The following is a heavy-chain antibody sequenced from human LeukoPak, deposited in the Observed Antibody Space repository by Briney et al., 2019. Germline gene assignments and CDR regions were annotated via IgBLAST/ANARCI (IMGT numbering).Heavy chain of an antibody. J-gene: IGHJ6*04. D-gene: IGHD3-10*02. CDR1: GGSFSGYY. CDR2: ISSSGSTI. V-gene: IGHV3-11*04. Sequence: LSLTCAVYGGSFSGYYWSWIRQPPGKGLEWLSYISSSGSTIYYADSVKGLFTISRDNAKNSLYLQMNSLRAEATDVYYCAELGITMIGGVWGKGNTVTISS. CDR3: AELGITMIGGV.